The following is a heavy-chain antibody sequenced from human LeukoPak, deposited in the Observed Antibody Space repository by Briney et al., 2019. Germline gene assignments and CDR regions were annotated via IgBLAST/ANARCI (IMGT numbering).Heavy chain of an antibody. Sequence: GRSLRLSCAASGFTFSSYGMHWVRQAPGKGLEWVAVIWYDGSNKYCADSVKGRFTISRDNSKNTLYLQMNSLRAEDTAVYYCARDREGIIGEFDYWGQGTLVTVSS. CDR3: ARDREGIIGEFDY. CDR2: IWYDGSNK. J-gene: IGHJ4*02. V-gene: IGHV3-33*01. CDR1: GFTFSSYG. D-gene: IGHD3-10*01.